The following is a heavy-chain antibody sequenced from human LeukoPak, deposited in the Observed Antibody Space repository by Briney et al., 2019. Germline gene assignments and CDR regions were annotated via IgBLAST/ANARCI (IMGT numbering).Heavy chain of an antibody. J-gene: IGHJ5*02. Sequence: SVKVSCKASGGTFSSYAISWVRQAPGQGLEWMGRITPILGIANYAQKFQGRVTITADKSTSTAYMELSSLRSEDTAVYYCARPHYYGSLRFDPWGQGTLVTVSS. CDR1: GGTFSSYA. D-gene: IGHD3-10*01. V-gene: IGHV1-69*04. CDR2: ITPILGIA. CDR3: ARPHYYGSLRFDP.